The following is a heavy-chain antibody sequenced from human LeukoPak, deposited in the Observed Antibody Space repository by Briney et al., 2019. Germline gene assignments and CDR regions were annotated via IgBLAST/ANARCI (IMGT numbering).Heavy chain of an antibody. V-gene: IGHV3-30*01. CDR2: ISYDGSNK. CDR3: AKDLGSSWYYYYYGMDV. CDR1: GFTLSSYA. Sequence: GGSLRLSCAASGFTLSSYAIHWVRQAPGKGLEWVAVISYDGSNKYYADSVKGRFTISRDNSKNTLYLQMNSLRAEDTAVYYCAKDLGSSWYYYYYGMDVWGQGTTVTVSS. J-gene: IGHJ6*02. D-gene: IGHD6-13*01.